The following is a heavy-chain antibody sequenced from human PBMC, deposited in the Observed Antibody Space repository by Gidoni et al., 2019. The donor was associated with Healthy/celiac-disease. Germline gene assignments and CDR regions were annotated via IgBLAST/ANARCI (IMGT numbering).Heavy chain of an antibody. D-gene: IGHD2-2*01. Sequence: QVQLVESGGGVVQPGRSLRLSCAASGFTFSSYAMPWVRQAPGKGLEWVAVISYDGSNKYYAASVKGRFTISRDNSKTTLYLQMNSLRAEDTAVYYCAREIGYCSSTSCYAFDYWGQGTLVTVSS. CDR1: GFTFSSYA. J-gene: IGHJ4*02. CDR2: ISYDGSNK. CDR3: AREIGYCSSTSCYAFDY. V-gene: IGHV3-30-3*01.